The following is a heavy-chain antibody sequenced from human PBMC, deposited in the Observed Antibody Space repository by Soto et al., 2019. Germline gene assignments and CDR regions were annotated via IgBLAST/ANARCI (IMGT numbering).Heavy chain of an antibody. CDR3: ARQGFGPLHGHVDV. Sequence: QVQLQESGPGLVKPSETLSLSCTVSGGSISSYYWGWFRQSQGKRMEWIGYVHHSWGSSYNPSLQSRVAMSLDSTKSQFSLKFASMTATDTAVYYCARQGFGPLHGHVDVWVQGTTVTVSS. J-gene: IGHJ6*02. CDR2: VHHSWGS. V-gene: IGHV4-59*08. D-gene: IGHD3-10*01. CDR1: GGSISSYY.